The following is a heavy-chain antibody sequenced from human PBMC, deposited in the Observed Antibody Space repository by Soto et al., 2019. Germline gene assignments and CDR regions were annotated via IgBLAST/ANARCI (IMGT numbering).Heavy chain of an antibody. D-gene: IGHD5-12*01. CDR3: SRGLATAYYYDF. CDR1: GFTFSSYA. Sequence: GGSLRLSCTTYGFTFSSYAMGWVRQAPGMGLEWVSDISGSAGSRYYADSVTGRFTISRDNSKDTVFLEMNNLRAEDTAIYYCSRGLATAYYYDFWGQGTLVTVSS. J-gene: IGHJ4*02. CDR2: ISGSAGSR. V-gene: IGHV3-23*01.